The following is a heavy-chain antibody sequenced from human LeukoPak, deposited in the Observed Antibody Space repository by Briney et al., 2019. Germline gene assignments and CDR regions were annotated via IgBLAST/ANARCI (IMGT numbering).Heavy chain of an antibody. V-gene: IGHV4-61*01. Sequence: PSETLSLTCTVSGGSISSSSYYWGWIRQPPGKGLEWIGYIYYSGSTNYNPSLKSRVTISVDTSKNQFSLKLSSVTAADTAVYYCARDREDTAMVGGYMDVWGKGTTVTVSS. CDR1: GGSISSSSYY. D-gene: IGHD5-18*01. CDR3: ARDREDTAMVGGYMDV. J-gene: IGHJ6*03. CDR2: IYYSGST.